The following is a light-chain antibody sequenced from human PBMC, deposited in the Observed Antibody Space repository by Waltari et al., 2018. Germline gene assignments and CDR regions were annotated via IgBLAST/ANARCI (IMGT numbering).Light chain of an antibody. J-gene: IGKJ1*01. CDR1: QSVSSSY. Sequence: EIVLTQSPGTLSLSPGERATLSCRASQSVSSSYLAWYQQKPGQAPRVLIHGASNRATDIPDRFSGSGSRTDFTLTISRLEPEDFAVYYCQQYGSSPWTFGQGTKVEIK. CDR2: GAS. CDR3: QQYGSSPWT. V-gene: IGKV3-20*01.